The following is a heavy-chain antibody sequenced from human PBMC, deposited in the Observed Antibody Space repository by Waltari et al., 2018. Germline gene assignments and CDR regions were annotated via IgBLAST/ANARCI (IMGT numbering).Heavy chain of an antibody. D-gene: IGHD2-15*01. Sequence: QVQLVQSGAEVKKPGSSVKVSCKASGGTFSSYAISWVRQAPGQGLEWMGGINPIFGTANYAQKFQGRGTITADESTSTAYMERSSLRSEDTAVYYCARRPFAALDYFDYWGQGTLVTVSS. V-gene: IGHV1-69*12. CDR1: GGTFSSYA. CDR3: ARRPFAALDYFDY. J-gene: IGHJ4*02. CDR2: INPIFGTA.